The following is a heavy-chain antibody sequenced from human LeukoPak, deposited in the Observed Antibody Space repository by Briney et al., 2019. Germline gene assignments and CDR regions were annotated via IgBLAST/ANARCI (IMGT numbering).Heavy chain of an antibody. CDR2: IWPDGSDK. J-gene: IGHJ4*02. D-gene: IGHD5-18*01. CDR1: GFTFSSYG. Sequence: GGSLRLSCAASGFTFSSYGMHWARQAPGKGLEWVAIIWPDGSDKYYADSVKGRFTISRDNSKNTLYLQMNSLRAEDTAMYYCARDQIYTYGTTAPLDYWGQGTLVTVSS. V-gene: IGHV3-33*01. CDR3: ARDQIYTYGTTAPLDY.